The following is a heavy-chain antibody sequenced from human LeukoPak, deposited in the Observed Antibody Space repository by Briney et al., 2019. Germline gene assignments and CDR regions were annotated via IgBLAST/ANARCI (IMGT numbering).Heavy chain of an antibody. V-gene: IGHV1-2*02. CDR3: ARDRRRIAVGGRWGNWFDP. D-gene: IGHD6-19*01. Sequence: ASVNVSCKASGYTFTGYYMHWVRQAPGQGLEWMGWINPNSGGTNYAQKFQGRVTMTRDTSISTAYMELSRLRSDDTAVYYCARDRRRIAVGGRWGNWFDPWGQGTLVTVSS. J-gene: IGHJ5*02. CDR1: GYTFTGYY. CDR2: INPNSGGT.